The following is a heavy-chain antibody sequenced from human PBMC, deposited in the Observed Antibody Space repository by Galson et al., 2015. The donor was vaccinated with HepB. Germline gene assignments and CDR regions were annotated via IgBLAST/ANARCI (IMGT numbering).Heavy chain of an antibody. D-gene: IGHD5-18*01. V-gene: IGHV3-23*01. CDR1: GFTFSSYA. CDR3: AKDRGYSGVTHFDY. CDR2: ISASGTNT. Sequence: SLRLSCAASGFTFSSYAMNWVRQAPGKGLEWVPAISASGTNTYYADSVKGRFTISRDNSRRTLYLQMSSLRAEDTAVYYCAKDRGYSGVTHFDYWGQGTLVPVSS. J-gene: IGHJ4*02.